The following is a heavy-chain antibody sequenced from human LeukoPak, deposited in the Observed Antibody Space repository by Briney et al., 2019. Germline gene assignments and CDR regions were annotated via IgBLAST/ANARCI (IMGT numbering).Heavy chain of an antibody. V-gene: IGHV3-48*01. J-gene: IGHJ6*02. Sequence: PGGSLRLSCAASGFTFNTFDMTWVRQAPGKGLEWVSYISSGSSSRYYADSVKGRFTISRDNAKNSLYLQMNSLRAEDTAVYFCARLRYYAVEVWGQGTTVIVSS. CDR1: GFTFNTFD. CDR3: ARLRYYAVEV. CDR2: ISSGSSSR.